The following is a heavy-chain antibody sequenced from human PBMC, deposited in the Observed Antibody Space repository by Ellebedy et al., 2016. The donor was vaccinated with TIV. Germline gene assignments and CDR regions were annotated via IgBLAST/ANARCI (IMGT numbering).Heavy chain of an antibody. D-gene: IGHD1-26*01. Sequence: GESLKISXAASGFTFSSYAMSWVRQAPGKGLEWVSAISDSGGSTYYADSVKGRFTISRDNSKNTLYLQMNSLRAEDTAVYYCAKDGEGWELWGQGTLVTVSS. J-gene: IGHJ4*02. CDR3: AKDGEGWEL. V-gene: IGHV3-23*01. CDR1: GFTFSSYA. CDR2: ISDSGGST.